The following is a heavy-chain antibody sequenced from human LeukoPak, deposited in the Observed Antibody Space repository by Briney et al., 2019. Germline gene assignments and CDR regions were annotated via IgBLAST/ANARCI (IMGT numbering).Heavy chain of an antibody. J-gene: IGHJ4*02. CDR2: INWNGGSE. CDR3: ARDRGYCSGGSCSFDY. V-gene: IGHV3-20*04. D-gene: IGHD2-15*01. Sequence: GGSLRLSCAASGFTFDDYGMSWVPQAPGKGLEGVSGINWNGGSECYADSVKGRFTISRDNDKNSLYLQMNSLRAEDTALYYCARDRGYCSGGSCSFDYWGQGTLVTVSS. CDR1: GFTFDDYG.